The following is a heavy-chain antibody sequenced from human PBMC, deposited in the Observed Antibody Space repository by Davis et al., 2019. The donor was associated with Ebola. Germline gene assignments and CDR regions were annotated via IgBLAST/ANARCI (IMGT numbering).Heavy chain of an antibody. CDR3: ARDKLLWFGELLSTATGYYGMDV. CDR2: ISAYNGNT. V-gene: IGHV1-18*04. Sequence: AASVKVSCKASGYTFTSYGISWVRQAPGQGLEWMGWISAYNGNTNYAQKLQGRVTMTTDTSTSTAYMELRRLRSDDTAVYYCARDKLLWFGELLSTATGYYGMDVWGQGTTVTVSS. CDR1: GYTFTSYG. D-gene: IGHD3-10*01. J-gene: IGHJ6*02.